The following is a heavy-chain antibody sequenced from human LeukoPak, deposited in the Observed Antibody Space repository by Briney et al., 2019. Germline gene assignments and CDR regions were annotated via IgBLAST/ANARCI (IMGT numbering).Heavy chain of an antibody. CDR2: ISSGDSPM. V-gene: IGHV3-48*03. CDR1: GFTFSSYE. D-gene: IGHD3-16*01. J-gene: IGHJ3*02. CDR3: ARERGGGDAFDI. Sequence: GGSLRLSCAASGFTFSSYEMNWVRQAPGKGLEWVSYISSGDSPMYYADSVKGRFTISRDNAKNSLFLQMNSLRVEDTAIYYCARERGGGDAFDIWGQGTLVTVSS.